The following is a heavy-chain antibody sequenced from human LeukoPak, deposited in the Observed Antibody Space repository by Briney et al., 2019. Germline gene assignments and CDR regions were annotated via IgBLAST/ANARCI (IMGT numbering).Heavy chain of an antibody. Sequence: GGSLRLSCAVSGFTFSSYAMHWVRQAPGKGLEWVAVISYDGSNKYYADSVKGRFTISRDNSKNTLYLQMNSLRAEDTAVYYCARGADSSWFKKNWFDPRGQGTLVTVSS. CDR1: GFTFSSYA. V-gene: IGHV3-30*04. D-gene: IGHD6-13*01. J-gene: IGHJ5*02. CDR3: ARGADSSWFKKNWFDP. CDR2: ISYDGSNK.